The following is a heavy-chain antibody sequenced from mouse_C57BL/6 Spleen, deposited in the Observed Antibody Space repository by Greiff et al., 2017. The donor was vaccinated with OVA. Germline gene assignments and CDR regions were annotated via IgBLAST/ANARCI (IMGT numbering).Heavy chain of an antibody. J-gene: IGHJ1*03. Sequence: VKLQQPGAELVKPGASVKLSCKASGYTFTSYWMHWVKQRPGRGLEWIGRIDPNSGGTKYNEKFKSKATLTVDKPSSTAYMQLSSLTSEDSAVYYCARGIYYYGSSYESYFDVWGTGTTVTVSS. D-gene: IGHD1-1*01. CDR2: IDPNSGGT. CDR1: GYTFTSYW. V-gene: IGHV1-72*01. CDR3: ARGIYYYGSSYESYFDV.